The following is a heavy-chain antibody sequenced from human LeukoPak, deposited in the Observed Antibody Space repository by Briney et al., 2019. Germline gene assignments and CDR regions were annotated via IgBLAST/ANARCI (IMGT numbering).Heavy chain of an antibody. CDR2: IYHSGST. J-gene: IGHJ4*02. V-gene: IGHV4-38-2*02. D-gene: IGHD4-17*01. CDR1: GYSISSGYY. CDR3: ARDGGGDYGDYYFFDH. Sequence: PSETLSLTCTVSGYSISSGYYWGWIRQPPEKGLEWIGSIYHSGSTYCNPSLKSRVTISVDTSKNQFSLKLTSVIAADTAVYYCARDGGGDYGDYYFFDHWGQGTLVPVSS.